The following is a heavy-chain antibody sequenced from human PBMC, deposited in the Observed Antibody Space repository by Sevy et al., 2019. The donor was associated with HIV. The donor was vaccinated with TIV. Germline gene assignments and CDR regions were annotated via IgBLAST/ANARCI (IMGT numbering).Heavy chain of an antibody. D-gene: IGHD2-15*01. Sequence: GGSLRLSCAASGFTFSSYAMHWVRQAPGKGLEWVAVISYDGSNKYYADSVKGRFTISRDNSKNTLYLQMNSLRAEDMAVYYCARALGGSCYSGVDYWGQGTLVTVSS. CDR2: ISYDGSNK. J-gene: IGHJ4*02. CDR1: GFTFSSYA. V-gene: IGHV3-30-3*01. CDR3: ARALGGSCYSGVDY.